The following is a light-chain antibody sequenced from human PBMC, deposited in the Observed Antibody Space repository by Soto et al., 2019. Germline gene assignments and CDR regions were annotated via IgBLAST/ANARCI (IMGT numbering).Light chain of an antibody. V-gene: IGKV3-20*01. CDR2: GAS. J-gene: IGKJ1*01. CDR1: QTVSNK. Sequence: EIVLTQSPATLSASPGERATLSCRASQTVSNKLAWYQHKPGQAPRLLIYGASSRATGIPDRFSGSGSGTEFTLTISRLEPEDFEVYYCQQYGSSPRTFGQGTKVDIK. CDR3: QQYGSSPRT.